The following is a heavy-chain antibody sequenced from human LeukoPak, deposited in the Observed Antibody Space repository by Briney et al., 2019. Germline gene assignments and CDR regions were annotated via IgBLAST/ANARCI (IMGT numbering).Heavy chain of an antibody. CDR2: INPSGGST. Sequence: ASVKVSCKASGYTFTSYYMHWVRQAPGQGLEWMGIINPSGGSTSYAQKFQGRVTMTRDMSTSTVYMELSSLRSEDTAVYYCARETSPGDYYYYMDVWGKGPRSPSP. CDR1: GYTFTSYY. V-gene: IGHV1-46*01. CDR3: ARETSPGDYYYYMDV. D-gene: IGHD3-10*01. J-gene: IGHJ6*03.